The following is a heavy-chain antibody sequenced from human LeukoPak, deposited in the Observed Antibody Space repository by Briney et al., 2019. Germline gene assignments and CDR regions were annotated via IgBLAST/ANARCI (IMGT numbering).Heavy chain of an antibody. CDR3: ARRARGYYYYGMDV. J-gene: IGHJ6*02. CDR1: GYTFTSYG. CDR2: ISAYNGNT. Sequence: ASVKVSCKASGYTFTSYGISWVRQAPGQGPEWMGWISAYNGNTNYAQKLQGRVTMTTDTSTSTAYMELRSLRSDDTAVYYCARRARGYYYYGMDVWGQGTTVTVSS. V-gene: IGHV1-18*01.